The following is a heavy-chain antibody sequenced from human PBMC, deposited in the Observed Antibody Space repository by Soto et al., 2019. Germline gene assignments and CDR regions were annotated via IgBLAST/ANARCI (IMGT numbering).Heavy chain of an antibody. Sequence: SVKVSCKASGATFSSYAISWVRQAPGQGLEWMGGVIPIFGTANYAQKFQGRVTITADESTSTAYMELSSLRSEDTAVYYCASYYDSSGYYYEDYYYGMDVWGQGTTVTVSS. V-gene: IGHV1-69*13. J-gene: IGHJ6*02. CDR2: VIPIFGTA. CDR1: GATFSSYA. CDR3: ASYYDSSGYYYEDYYYGMDV. D-gene: IGHD3-22*01.